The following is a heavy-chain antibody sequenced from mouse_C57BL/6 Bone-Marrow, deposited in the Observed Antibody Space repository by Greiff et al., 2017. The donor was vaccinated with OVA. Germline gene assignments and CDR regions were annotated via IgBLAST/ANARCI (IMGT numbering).Heavy chain of an antibody. V-gene: IGHV2-2*01. J-gene: IGHJ4*01. Sequence: QVQLKESGPGLVQPSQSLSITCTVSGFSLTSYGVHWVRQSPGKGLEWLGVIWSGGSTDYNAAFISRLSISKDNSKSQVFFKMNSLQADDTAIYYCAEQLRPPYYYAMDYWGQGTSVTVSS. CDR1: GFSLTSYG. CDR3: AEQLRPPYYYAMDY. D-gene: IGHD3-2*02. CDR2: IWSGGST.